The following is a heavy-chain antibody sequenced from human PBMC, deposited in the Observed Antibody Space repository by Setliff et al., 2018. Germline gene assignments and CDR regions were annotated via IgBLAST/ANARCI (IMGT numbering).Heavy chain of an antibody. J-gene: IGHJ3*02. V-gene: IGHV3-21*01. D-gene: IGHD6-25*01. CDR3: ARSPANGGHDAFDI. CDR2: ISPDSIHI. CDR1: GFSFRTFS. Sequence: LRLSCAASGFSFRTFSMHWVRQAPGKGLEWVSSISPDSIHIYYADSVKGRFTISRDNARDSLYLHMNSLGAEDTAVYYCARSPANGGHDAFDIWGQGTMVTVS.